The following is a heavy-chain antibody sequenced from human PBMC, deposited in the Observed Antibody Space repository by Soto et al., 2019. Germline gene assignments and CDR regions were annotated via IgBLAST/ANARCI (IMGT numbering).Heavy chain of an antibody. D-gene: IGHD3-9*01. CDR1: GGSFSGYY. J-gene: IGHJ6*03. CDR3: ARTHWLGKYYYYYYMDV. CDR2: INHSGST. V-gene: IGHV4-34*01. Sequence: QVQLQQWGAGLLKPSETLSLTCAVYGGSFSGYYWSWIRQPPGKGLEWIGEINHSGSTNYNPSLKSRVPISVDTSKNQFSLKLSSVTAADTAVYYWARTHWLGKYYYYYYMDVWGKGTTVTVSS.